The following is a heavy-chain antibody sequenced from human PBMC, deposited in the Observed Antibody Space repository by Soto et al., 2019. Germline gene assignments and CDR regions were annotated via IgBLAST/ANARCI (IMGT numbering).Heavy chain of an antibody. D-gene: IGHD6-19*01. J-gene: IGHJ4*02. Sequence: VQLVESGGGVVQPGRSLRLSCAASGFTFSDYAMHWVRQAPGKGLEWVAVVSHDGRNTHYADSVKGRFTISRDSSKNTVALEMNSLGAEDTAVYYCAKGGRQWLVTSDFNYWGQGALVTVSS. CDR3: AKGGRQWLVTSDFNY. V-gene: IGHV3-30*18. CDR1: GFTFSDYA. CDR2: VSHDGRNT.